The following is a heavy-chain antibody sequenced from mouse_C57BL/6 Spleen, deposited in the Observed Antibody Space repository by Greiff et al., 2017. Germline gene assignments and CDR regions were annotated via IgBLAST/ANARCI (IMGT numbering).Heavy chain of an antibody. Sequence: VQLQQSGAELARPGASVKLSCKASGYTFTSYGISWVKQRTGQGLEWIGEIYPRSGDTYYNEKFKGKATLTADKSSSTAYMELRSLTSDDSAVYFCARGSTPFAYWGQGTLVTVSA. CDR2: IYPRSGDT. V-gene: IGHV1-81*01. J-gene: IGHJ3*01. D-gene: IGHD5-1*01. CDR3: ARGSTPFAY. CDR1: GYTFTSYG.